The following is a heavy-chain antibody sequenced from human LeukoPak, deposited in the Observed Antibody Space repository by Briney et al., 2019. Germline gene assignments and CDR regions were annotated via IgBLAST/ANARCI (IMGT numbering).Heavy chain of an antibody. CDR2: IYTGGST. Sequence: SETLSLTCTVSGGSISSGSYYWSWIRQAAGKGVEWIGRIYTGGSTNYNPSLKSRVTISVDTSKNQFSLKPSSVTAADTAVYYCARDKRGGSPYYFDYWGQGTPVTVSS. J-gene: IGHJ4*02. CDR3: ARDKRGGSPYYFDY. CDR1: GGSISSGSYY. V-gene: IGHV4-61*02. D-gene: IGHD2-15*01.